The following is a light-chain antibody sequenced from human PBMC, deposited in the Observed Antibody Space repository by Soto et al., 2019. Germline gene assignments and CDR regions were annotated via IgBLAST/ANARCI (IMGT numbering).Light chain of an antibody. CDR3: QQYGSSLLT. CDR1: QSVSRRY. CDR2: GAS. V-gene: IGKV3-20*01. Sequence: EILLTQSPGTLSLSAGERATLSCRASQSVSRRYLAWYQQKPGQAPRLLIYGASSRATGIPERFSGSGSGTDFTLTISRLAPEDFAVYYCQQYGSSLLTFGGGTKVDIK. J-gene: IGKJ4*01.